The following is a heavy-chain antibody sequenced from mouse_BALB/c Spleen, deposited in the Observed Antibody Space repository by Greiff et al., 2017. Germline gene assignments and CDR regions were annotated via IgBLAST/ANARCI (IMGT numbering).Heavy chain of an antibody. V-gene: IGHV1-7*01. CDR3: ARGVLRYYVAY. J-gene: IGHJ3*01. CDR2: INPSTGYT. CDR1: GYTFTSYW. Sequence: VQLQQSGAELAKPGASVKMSCKASGYTFTSYWMHWVNQRPGQGLEWIGYINPSTGYTEYNQKFKDKATMTADKSSSTAYMQRSSLTAEYSEVYDCARGVLRYYVAYWGQGTLVTVSA. D-gene: IGHD1-1*01.